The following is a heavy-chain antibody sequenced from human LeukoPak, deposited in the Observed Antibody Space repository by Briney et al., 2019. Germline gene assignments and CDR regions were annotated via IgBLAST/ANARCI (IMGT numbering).Heavy chain of an antibody. D-gene: IGHD2-21*01. J-gene: IGHJ3*01. CDR1: GYRFSNNW. CDR2: IKQDGSEK. V-gene: IGHV3-7*01. Sequence: GGSLRLSCAAYGYRFSNNWMSWVRQAPGKGMEWVANIKQDGSEKYYVDSVKGRFTISRDNAKSSLYLQMSSLRAEDTAIYYCARDRVGDSDAFDVWGQGTVVTVSS. CDR3: ARDRVGDSDAFDV.